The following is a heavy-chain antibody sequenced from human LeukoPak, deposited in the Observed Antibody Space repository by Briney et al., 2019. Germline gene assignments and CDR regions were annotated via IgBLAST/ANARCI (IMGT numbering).Heavy chain of an antibody. D-gene: IGHD6-13*01. CDR2: IRYDGSNK. CDR3: AKDPFGWYSSSWSWFDP. Sequence: GGSLRLSCAASGFTFSSYGMHWVRQAPGKGLEWVAFIRYDGSNKYYADSVKGRFTISRDNSKNTLYLQMNSLRAEDTAVYYCAKDPFGWYSSSWSWFDPWGQGTLVTVSS. V-gene: IGHV3-30*02. J-gene: IGHJ5*02. CDR1: GFTFSSYG.